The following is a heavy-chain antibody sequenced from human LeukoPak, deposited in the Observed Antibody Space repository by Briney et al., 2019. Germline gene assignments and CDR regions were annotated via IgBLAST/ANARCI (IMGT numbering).Heavy chain of an antibody. J-gene: IGHJ5*02. CDR3: ARGSRRSDPKVWSDP. Sequence: GASVKVSCKASGYTFTGYYMHWVRQAPGQGLEWTGWINPNSGGTNYAQKFQGRVTMTRDTSISTAYMELSRLRSDDTAVYYCARGSRRSDPKVWSDPWGQGTLVTVSS. V-gene: IGHV1-2*02. D-gene: IGHD4-17*01. CDR1: GYTFTGYY. CDR2: INPNSGGT.